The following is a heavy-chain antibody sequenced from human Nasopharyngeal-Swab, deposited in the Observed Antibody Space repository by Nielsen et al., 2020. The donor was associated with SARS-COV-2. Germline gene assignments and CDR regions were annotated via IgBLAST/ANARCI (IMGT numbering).Heavy chain of an antibody. CDR2: INPSGGST. D-gene: IGHD3-10*01. CDR3: ARVISLGEYYFDY. Sequence: WVRQAPGQGLEGMGIINPSGGSTSYAQKFQGRVTMTRDTSTSTVYMELSSLISEDTAVYYCARVISLGEYYFDYWGQGTLVTVSS. J-gene: IGHJ4*02. V-gene: IGHV1-46*01.